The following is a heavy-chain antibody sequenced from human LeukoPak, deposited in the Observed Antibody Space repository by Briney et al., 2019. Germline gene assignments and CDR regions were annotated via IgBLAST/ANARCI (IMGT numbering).Heavy chain of an antibody. V-gene: IGHV1-18*01. J-gene: IGHJ6*03. CDR1: GYTFTSYG. CDR3: ARPSFGLLGPEDYYYYMDV. D-gene: IGHD2-15*01. CDR2: ISAYNGNT. Sequence: ASVKVSCKASGYTFTSYGISWVRQAPGQGLEWMGWISAYNGNTNYAQKLQGRVTMTTDTSTSTAYMELRSLRSDDTAVYYCARPSFGLLGPEDYYYYMDVWGKGTTVTVSS.